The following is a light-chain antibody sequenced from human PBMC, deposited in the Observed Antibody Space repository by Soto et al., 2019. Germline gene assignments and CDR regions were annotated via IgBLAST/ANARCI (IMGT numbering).Light chain of an antibody. V-gene: IGLV2-23*01. CDR3: CSYADSSTYV. Sequence: QSALTQPASVSGSAGQPITISCTGTSSDDGSYNLVSWYQQHPGKAPKLMIYEGSKRPSGVSNRFSGSKSGNTASLTISGLQAEDEADYYCCSYADSSTYVFGTGTKVTVL. CDR2: EGS. CDR1: SSDDGSYNL. J-gene: IGLJ1*01.